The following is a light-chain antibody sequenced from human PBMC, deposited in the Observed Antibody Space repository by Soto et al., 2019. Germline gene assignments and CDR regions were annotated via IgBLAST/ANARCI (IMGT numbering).Light chain of an antibody. Sequence: QSALTQPASVSGSPGQSITISCTGTSSDVGTYNYVSWYQQHPDKAPKLMIYDVSNRPSGVSNRFSGSKSGNTASLTISGLQAEDEADYYCSSYTSSGTAVFGGGTKLTVL. CDR2: DVS. CDR3: SSYTSSGTAV. J-gene: IGLJ2*01. V-gene: IGLV2-14*01. CDR1: SSDVGTYNY.